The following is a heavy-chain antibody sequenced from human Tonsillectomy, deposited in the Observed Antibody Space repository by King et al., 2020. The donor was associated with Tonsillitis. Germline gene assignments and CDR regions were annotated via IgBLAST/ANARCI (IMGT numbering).Heavy chain of an antibody. J-gene: IGHJ4*02. Sequence: VQLVESGGGLVKPGGSLRLSCAASGFTFTDYYMAWIRQAPGKGLEWLSYMGSSGSTMYYADSVKGRFTISRDNGKNSVYLQMDSLRAEDTAVYYCTRDRQYCGGGSCSRTGFDYWGQGTLVTVSS. CDR1: GFTFTDYY. CDR3: TRDRQYCGGGSCSRTGFDY. D-gene: IGHD2-15*01. V-gene: IGHV3-11*01. CDR2: MGSSGSTM.